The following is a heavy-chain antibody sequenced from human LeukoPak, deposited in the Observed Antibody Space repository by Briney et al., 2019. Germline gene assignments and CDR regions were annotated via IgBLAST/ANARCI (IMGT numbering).Heavy chain of an antibody. Sequence: PGGSLRLSCAASGFTVSSNYMSWVRQTPGKVLEGVSSITSSSGNIYYSDSVRGRFTVSRDNAKNSLYLQMNSLIAEDSAVYYCVRIPNNAGFPNWFDPWGQGTLVSVSS. V-gene: IGHV3-21*01. CDR3: VRIPNNAGFPNWFDP. J-gene: IGHJ5*02. D-gene: IGHD3-9*01. CDR1: GFTVSSNY. CDR2: ITSSSGNI.